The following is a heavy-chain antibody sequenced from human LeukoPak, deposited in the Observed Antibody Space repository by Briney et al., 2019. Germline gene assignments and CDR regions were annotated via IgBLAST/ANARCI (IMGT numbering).Heavy chain of an antibody. CDR3: AREALQDPGIAVAVEWFDP. CDR2: IYTSGST. CDR1: GGSISSYY. J-gene: IGHJ5*02. V-gene: IGHV4-4*07. Sequence: SETLSLTCTVSGGSISSYYWSWIRQPAGKGLEWIGRIYTSGSTNYNPSLKSRVTMSVDTSKNQFSLKLSSVTAADTAVYYCAREALQDPGIAVAVEWFDPWGREPWSPSPQ. D-gene: IGHD6-19*01.